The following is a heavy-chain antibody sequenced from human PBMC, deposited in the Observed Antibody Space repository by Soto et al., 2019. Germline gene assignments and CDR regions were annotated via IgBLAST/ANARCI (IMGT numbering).Heavy chain of an antibody. CDR3: ARDMSGSYPIYYYYGMDV. CDR1: GYTFTSYG. V-gene: IGHV1-18*01. CDR2: ISAYNGNT. D-gene: IGHD1-26*01. J-gene: IGHJ6*02. Sequence: QVQLVQSGAEVKKPGASVKVSCKASGYTFTSYGISWVRQAPGQGLEWMGWISAYNGNTNYAQKLQGRVTMTTDTSTSKAYMELRSLRSDDTAVYYCARDMSGSYPIYYYYGMDVWGQGTTVTVSS.